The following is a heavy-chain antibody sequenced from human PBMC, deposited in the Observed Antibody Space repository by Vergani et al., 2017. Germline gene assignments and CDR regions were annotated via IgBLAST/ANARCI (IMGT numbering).Heavy chain of an antibody. CDR1: GFSLSTSGVG. CDR3: AHRRMENGSSASCYVG. CDR2: IYWDDDK. V-gene: IGHV2-5*02. D-gene: IGHD2-2*01. Sequence: QITLKESGPTLVKPTQTLTLTCTFSGFSLSTSGVGVGWIRQPPGKALEWLALIYWDDDKRYSPSLKSRLTITKDTSKNPVVLTMTDMDPVDTATYYCAHRRMENGSSASCYVGWGQGCLLTV. J-gene: IGHJ4*02.